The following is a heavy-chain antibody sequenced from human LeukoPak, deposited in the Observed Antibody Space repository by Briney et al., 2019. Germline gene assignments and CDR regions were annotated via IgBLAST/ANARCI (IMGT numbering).Heavy chain of an antibody. CDR3: ARDFIFYEILTGYYNLYYFDY. CDR2: INPNTGGT. V-gene: IGHV1-2*02. D-gene: IGHD3-9*01. Sequence: ASVKVSCKTSGYTFTGYYMHWVRQAPGQGLEWMGWINPNTGGTNYAPKFQDRVTMTRDTSINTAYMELSGLRSDDTAVYYCARDFIFYEILTGYYNLYYFDYWGQGTLVSVSS. CDR1: GYTFTGYY. J-gene: IGHJ4*02.